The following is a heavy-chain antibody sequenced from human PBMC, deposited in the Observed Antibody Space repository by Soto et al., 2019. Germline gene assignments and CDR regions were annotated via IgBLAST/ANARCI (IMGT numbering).Heavy chain of an antibody. CDR1: GYIFVNYG. D-gene: IGHD3-16*01. CDR2: VTPYSGNT. Sequence: QVQLVQSGDEVRKPGSSVKVSCKASGYIFVNYGIAWVRQAPGQGLEWMGGVTPYSGNTHNASKIQGRLTMTTDTSATTAYTDLRGLTSDNTDVSYCAKLANYVITATQDYWGQGTMVTVSS. J-gene: IGHJ4*01. CDR3: AKLANYVITATQDY. V-gene: IGHV1-18*01.